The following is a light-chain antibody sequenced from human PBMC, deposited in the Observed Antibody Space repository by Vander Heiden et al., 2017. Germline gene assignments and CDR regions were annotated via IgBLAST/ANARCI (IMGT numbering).Light chain of an antibody. CDR2: VNSDGSH. Sequence: QVVLTQSPSASASLGASVKLTCTLSSGHSSYAIAWHQQHPEKVPHYLMKVNSDGSHNKGDGIPDRFSGSSSGAERYLTISSLQSEDEADYYCQTWDTGIRVFGGGTKLTVL. V-gene: IGLV4-69*01. J-gene: IGLJ3*02. CDR3: QTWDTGIRV. CDR1: SGHSSYA.